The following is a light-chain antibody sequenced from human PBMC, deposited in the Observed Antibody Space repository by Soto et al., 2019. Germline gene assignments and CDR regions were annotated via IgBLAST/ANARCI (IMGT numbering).Light chain of an antibody. CDR3: SSYAGNNTLV. CDR2: EVS. CDR1: SSDVGGYNY. Sequence: QSALTQPPSASGSPGQSVTISCTGTSSDVGGYNYVSWYQQHPGKAPKLMIYEVSKRPSGVPERFSGSRSGNTASLTGSGLQAEDEGHDYCSSYAGNNTLVFGGGTKLTVL. V-gene: IGLV2-8*01. J-gene: IGLJ2*01.